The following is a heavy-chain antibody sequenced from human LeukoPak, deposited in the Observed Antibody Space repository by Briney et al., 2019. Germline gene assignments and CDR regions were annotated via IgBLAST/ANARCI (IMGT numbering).Heavy chain of an antibody. J-gene: IGHJ4*02. Sequence: GESLKISCKASGYSFTSYWIGWVRQMPGKGLEWMGIINPGDSETRYSPSFQGQVTTSADKSISTAYLQWSSLKASDTAIYYCARGSSYSSASDYWGQGTLVIDSS. D-gene: IGHD6-19*01. V-gene: IGHV5-51*01. CDR1: GYSFTSYW. CDR2: INPGDSET. CDR3: ARGSSYSSASDY.